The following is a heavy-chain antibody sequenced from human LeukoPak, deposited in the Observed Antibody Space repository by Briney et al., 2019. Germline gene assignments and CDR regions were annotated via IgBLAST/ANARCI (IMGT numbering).Heavy chain of an antibody. Sequence: GCLRLSCAASGFTFDDYAMHCGRQAPGKGLEWVSLISGDGGRTYYADSVKGRFTISRVNSKNSLYLQMNCLRTEDTALYYCAKDIYSSGWYGYWGQGTLVTVSS. J-gene: IGHJ4*02. CDR3: AKDIYSSGWYGY. CDR1: GFTFDDYA. V-gene: IGHV3-43*02. CDR2: ISGDGGRT. D-gene: IGHD6-19*01.